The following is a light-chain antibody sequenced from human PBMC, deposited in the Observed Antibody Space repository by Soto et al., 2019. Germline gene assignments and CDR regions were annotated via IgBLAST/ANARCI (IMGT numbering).Light chain of an antibody. V-gene: IGKV1-9*01. CDR3: QQLNRYR. CDR2: AAS. CDR1: QGISNY. J-gene: IGKJ3*01. Sequence: DIPLTQSPSFLSASVGDRVTITCRASQGISNYLAWYQQKPGKAPKLLIYAASTLQSGVPSRFSGSGSGTEFTLTISSLQPEDFAIYYCQQLNRYRFGPGNKVDIK.